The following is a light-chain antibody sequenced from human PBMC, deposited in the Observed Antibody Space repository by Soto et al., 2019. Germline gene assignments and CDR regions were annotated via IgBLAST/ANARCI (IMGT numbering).Light chain of an antibody. J-gene: IGKJ1*01. V-gene: IGKV3-15*01. Sequence: EIVMTQSPGTLSASPGERATLSCRASQNIGNNLAWYQQKPGQVPRLLMYDVSTRATDIPTRFSGSGSGAEFTLTISSLQSEDSAVYYCQQYSHWRTFGQGTKVEIK. CDR2: DVS. CDR3: QQYSHWRT. CDR1: QNIGNN.